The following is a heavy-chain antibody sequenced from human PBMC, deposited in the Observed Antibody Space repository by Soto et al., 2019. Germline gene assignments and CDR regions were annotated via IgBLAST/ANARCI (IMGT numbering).Heavy chain of an antibody. Sequence: ASVKVSCKASGYTFTSYGISWVRQAPGQGLEWMGWISAYNGNTNYAQKLQGRVTMTTDTSTSTAYLELRSLRSDDTAVYYCAIGITIFGVVDYWGQGTLVTVSS. CDR1: GYTFTSYG. CDR2: ISAYNGNT. CDR3: AIGITIFGVVDY. D-gene: IGHD3-3*01. J-gene: IGHJ4*02. V-gene: IGHV1-18*01.